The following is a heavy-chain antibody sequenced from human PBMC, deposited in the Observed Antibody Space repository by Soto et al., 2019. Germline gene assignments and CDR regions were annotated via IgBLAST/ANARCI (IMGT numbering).Heavy chain of an antibody. Sequence: GGSLRLFCAASGFTFSAYWMHWVRQAPGKGLMWVSRINGDGRTTSYADSVKGRFTISRENAKNTLYLQMNSLRAEDTAVYYCARAAYGEYWFDPWGQGTLVTVSS. V-gene: IGHV3-74*01. CDR2: INGDGRTT. D-gene: IGHD4-17*01. CDR3: ARAAYGEYWFDP. J-gene: IGHJ5*02. CDR1: GFTFSAYW.